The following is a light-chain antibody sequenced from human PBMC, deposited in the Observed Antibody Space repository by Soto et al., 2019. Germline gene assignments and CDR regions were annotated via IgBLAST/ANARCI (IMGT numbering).Light chain of an antibody. V-gene: IGKV3-20*01. CDR3: QQYVTAPRT. CDR1: QGLTSNF. Sequence: EIVLTQSPGTLSLSPGERATLSCRASQGLTSNFLAWYQQKPGQAPSLLIYGASNRATGVPDRFSGGGSGTDLTLTISRLEPEDFAVYFCQQYVTAPRTFGQGTKVDIK. J-gene: IGKJ1*01. CDR2: GAS.